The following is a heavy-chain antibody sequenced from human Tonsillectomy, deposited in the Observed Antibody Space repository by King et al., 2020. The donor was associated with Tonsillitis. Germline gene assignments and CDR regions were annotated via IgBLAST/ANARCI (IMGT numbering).Heavy chain of an antibody. D-gene: IGHD4-11*01. Sequence: VQLVQSGAEVKKPGSSVKVSCKASGGTFSSYAISWVRQAPGQGLEWMGRIIPILGMANYAQKFQGRVTITADISTSTAHMELSSLRSDDTAVYYCARDGYSNYNDYWGQGTLVTVSS. CDR1: GGTFSSYA. J-gene: IGHJ4*02. CDR3: ARDGYSNYNDY. V-gene: IGHV1-69*09. CDR2: IIPILGMA.